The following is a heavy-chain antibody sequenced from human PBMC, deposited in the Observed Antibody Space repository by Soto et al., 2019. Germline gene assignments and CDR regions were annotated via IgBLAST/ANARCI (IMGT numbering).Heavy chain of an antibody. CDR3: ARVFGFLEWLLTDYYFDY. J-gene: IGHJ4*02. CDR1: GFTFSDYY. V-gene: IGHV3-11*01. CDR2: ISSSGSTI. D-gene: IGHD3-3*01. Sequence: GALRLSCAASGFTFSDYYMSWIRQAPGKGLEWVSCISSSGSTIYYADSVKGRFTISRDNAKNSLYLQMNSLRAEDTAVYYCARVFGFLEWLLTDYYFDYWGQGTLVTVSS.